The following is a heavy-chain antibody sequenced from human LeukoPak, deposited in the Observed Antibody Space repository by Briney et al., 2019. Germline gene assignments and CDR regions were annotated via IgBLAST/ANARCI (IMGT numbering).Heavy chain of an antibody. D-gene: IGHD5-18*01. V-gene: IGHV3-33*06. Sequence: GRSLRLSCAASGFTFSSYGMHWVRQAPGKGLEWVAVVWYDGSNKYYADSVKGRFTISRDDSKSTLCLQMNSLRPEDTAVYYCAKEKLPSGYSFLTDYWGQGTLVTVSS. CDR3: AKEKLPSGYSFLTDY. CDR1: GFTFSSYG. J-gene: IGHJ4*02. CDR2: VWYDGSNK.